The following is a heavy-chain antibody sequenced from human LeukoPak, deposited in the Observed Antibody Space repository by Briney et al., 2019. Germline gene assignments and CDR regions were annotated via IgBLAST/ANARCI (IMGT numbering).Heavy chain of an antibody. CDR2: ISGSGGST. CDR3: AKDLTEPGAMGRGVFDY. J-gene: IGHJ4*02. CDR1: GFTFSNYA. V-gene: IGHV3-23*01. Sequence: GGSLRLSCAASGFTFSNYAMNWVRQAPGKGLERVSGISGSGGSTYYADSVKGRFTISRDNSKNTLYLQMNSLRAEDTAVYYCAKDLTEPGAMGRGVFDYWGQGTLVTVSS. D-gene: IGHD3-10*01.